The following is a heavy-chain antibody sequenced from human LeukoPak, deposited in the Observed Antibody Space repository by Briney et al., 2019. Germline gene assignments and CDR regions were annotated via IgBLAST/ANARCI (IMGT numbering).Heavy chain of an antibody. CDR1: GVSISSYY. J-gene: IGHJ5*02. D-gene: IGHD3-10*01. Sequence: SETLSLTCTVSGVSISSYYWTWMRQPPGKGLEWIGRIYTSGSTTYNPSLKSRVSMSVDTSKNQFSLKLSSVTAADTAVYYCARDSGTTGEVKFDPWGQGTLVTVSS. CDR3: ARDSGTTGEVKFDP. CDR2: IYTSGST. V-gene: IGHV4-4*07.